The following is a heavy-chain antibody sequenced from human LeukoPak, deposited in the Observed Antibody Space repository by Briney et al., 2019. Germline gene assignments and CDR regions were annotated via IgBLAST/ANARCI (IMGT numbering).Heavy chain of an antibody. CDR3: ARTESGYSSSWYPGYYYYMDV. Sequence: PGGSLRLSCAASGFTFDDYGMSWVRQAPGKGLEWVSGINWNGGSTGYADSVKGRFTISRDNAKNSLYLQMNSLRAEDTALYYCARTESGYSSSWYPGYYYYMDVWGKGTTVTVSS. V-gene: IGHV3-20*04. CDR2: INWNGGST. D-gene: IGHD6-13*01. CDR1: GFTFDDYG. J-gene: IGHJ6*03.